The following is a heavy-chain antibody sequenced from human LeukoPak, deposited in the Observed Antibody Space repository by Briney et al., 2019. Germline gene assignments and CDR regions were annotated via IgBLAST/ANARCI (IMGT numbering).Heavy chain of an antibody. D-gene: IGHD6-19*01. CDR3: ARDTSGWYNY. CDR2: INPDRGGT. J-gene: IGHJ4*02. V-gene: IGHV1-2*02. CDR1: GYTFTGYY. Sequence: GASVKVSCKASGYTFTGYYIHWVRQAPAQGLEWMGWINPDRGGTYYAQKFQGRVTMTRDTSISAAYMELSRLRSDDTAVYYCARDTSGWYNYWGQGTLVTVSS.